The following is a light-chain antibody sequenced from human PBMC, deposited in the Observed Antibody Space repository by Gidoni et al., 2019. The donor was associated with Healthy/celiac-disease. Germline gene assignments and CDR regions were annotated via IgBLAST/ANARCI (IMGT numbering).Light chain of an antibody. CDR1: QSVLYSSNNKNF. Sequence: DIVMTQSPDSLAVSLGERPTINFKSSQSVLYSSNNKNFLAWYQQKPGQPPKLLIFWASTRESGVPDRFSGSGSGTDFTLTISSLQAEDVAVYYCQGFETFGQGTKLEIK. V-gene: IGKV4-1*01. J-gene: IGKJ2*01. CDR3: QGFET. CDR2: WAS.